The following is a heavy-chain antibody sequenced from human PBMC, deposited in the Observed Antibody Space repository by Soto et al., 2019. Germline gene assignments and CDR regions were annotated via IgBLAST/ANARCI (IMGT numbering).Heavy chain of an antibody. Sequence: ASVKVSCKASGYTFTSYAMHWVRQAPGQRLEWMGWINADNGNTNYAQKLQGRVTMTTDTSTSTAYMELRSLRSDDTTVYYCARAGYCSGGSCYSDYWGQGTLVTVSS. CDR2: INADNGNT. CDR1: GYTFTSYA. J-gene: IGHJ4*02. V-gene: IGHV1-3*01. D-gene: IGHD2-15*01. CDR3: ARAGYCSGGSCYSDY.